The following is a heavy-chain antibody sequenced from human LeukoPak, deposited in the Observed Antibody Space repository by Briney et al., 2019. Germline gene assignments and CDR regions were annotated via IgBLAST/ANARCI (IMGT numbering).Heavy chain of an antibody. V-gene: IGHV1-2*06. Sequence: ASVKVSCKASGYTFTGYYMHYVRQAPGQGLEWMGRINPNSGGSNYAQKFQGRVTMTRDTSISTAYMELSRLRSDDTAVYYCARGGYCSGGSCSWFDPWGQGTLVTVSS. D-gene: IGHD2-15*01. J-gene: IGHJ5*02. CDR3: ARGGYCSGGSCSWFDP. CDR2: INPNSGGS. CDR1: GYTFTGYY.